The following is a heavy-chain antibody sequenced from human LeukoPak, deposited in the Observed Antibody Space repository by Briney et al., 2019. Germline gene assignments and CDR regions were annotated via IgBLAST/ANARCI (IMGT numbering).Heavy chain of an antibody. Sequence: GESLKISCKGSGYSFTSYWIGWVRPMPGKGLEWMGIIYLGDSDTRYSPSFQGQVTISADKSISTAYLQWSSLKASDTAMYYCAGLRRRVTMVRGVIIPHPNWFDPWGQGTLVTVSS. V-gene: IGHV5-51*01. D-gene: IGHD3-10*01. J-gene: IGHJ5*02. CDR2: IYLGDSDT. CDR3: AGLRRRVTMVRGVIIPHPNWFDP. CDR1: GYSFTSYW.